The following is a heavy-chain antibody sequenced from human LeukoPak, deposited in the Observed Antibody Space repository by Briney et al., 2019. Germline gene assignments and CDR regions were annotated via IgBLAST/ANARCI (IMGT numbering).Heavy chain of an antibody. J-gene: IGHJ6*02. CDR3: ARHSTSSYYYYGMDV. CDR2: IYYSGST. CDR1: GGSISSSSYY. D-gene: IGHD2-2*01. Sequence: SETLSLTCTVSGGSISSSSYYWDWIRQPPGKRLEWIGSIYYSGSTYYKPSLKSRVTISVDTSKNQFSLNLTSVTPADTAVYYCARHSTSSYYYYGMDVWGQGTPVTVSS. V-gene: IGHV4-39*01.